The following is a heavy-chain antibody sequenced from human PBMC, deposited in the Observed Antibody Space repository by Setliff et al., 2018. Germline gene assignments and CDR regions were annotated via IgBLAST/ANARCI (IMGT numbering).Heavy chain of an antibody. Sequence: LSLTCTVYGGSFSDYYWGWIRQPPGKGLEWIAEINHSGSTNYNPSLKSRVTISADTSRIQFSLKLRSVTAADTAVYYCARERLYYDDLTGFSPEAFDIWGQGTMVTVSS. CDR1: GGSFSDYY. CDR3: ARERLYYDDLTGFSPEAFDI. V-gene: IGHV4-34*01. CDR2: INHSGST. D-gene: IGHD3-9*01. J-gene: IGHJ3*02.